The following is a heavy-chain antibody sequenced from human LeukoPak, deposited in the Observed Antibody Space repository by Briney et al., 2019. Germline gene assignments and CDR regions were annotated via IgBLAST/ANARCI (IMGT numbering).Heavy chain of an antibody. J-gene: IGHJ4*02. CDR1: GYSFTSYW. V-gene: IGHV5-51*01. Sequence: HGESLKISCKGSGYSFTSYWIGWVRQMPGKGLEWMGIIYPGDSDTRYSPSFQGQVTISADRSISTAYLQWSSLKASDTAMYYCARRIAVAGFYFDYWGQGTLVTVSS. CDR3: ARRIAVAGFYFDY. D-gene: IGHD6-19*01. CDR2: IYPGDSDT.